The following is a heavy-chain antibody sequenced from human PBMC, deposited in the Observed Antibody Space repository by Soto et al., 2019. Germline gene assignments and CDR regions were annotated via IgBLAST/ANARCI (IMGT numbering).Heavy chain of an antibody. CDR1: GYSFTSYW. Sequence: GESPKISCKGSGYSFTSYWISWVRQMPGKGLEWMGRIDPSDSYTNYSPSFQGHVTISADKSISTAYLQWSSLKASDTAMYYCARYEQLVDSYWGQGTLVTVSS. J-gene: IGHJ4*02. CDR2: IDPSDSYT. D-gene: IGHD6-6*01. V-gene: IGHV5-10-1*01. CDR3: ARYEQLVDSY.